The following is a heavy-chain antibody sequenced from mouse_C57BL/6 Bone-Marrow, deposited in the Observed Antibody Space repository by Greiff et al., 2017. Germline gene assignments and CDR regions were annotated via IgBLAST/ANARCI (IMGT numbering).Heavy chain of an antibody. Sequence: VQLQQSGAELVRPGASVKLSCTASGFTFKDYYMHWVKQRPEQGLEWIGRIDPEGGDTEYAPKFQGKATLTADTSSNTAYLQLSSLTSEDTAVCYCTTLYYGSRNHYWGQGTTLTVSS. CDR3: TTLYYGSRNHY. CDR1: GFTFKDYY. D-gene: IGHD1-1*01. J-gene: IGHJ2*01. CDR2: IDPEGGDT. V-gene: IGHV14-1*01.